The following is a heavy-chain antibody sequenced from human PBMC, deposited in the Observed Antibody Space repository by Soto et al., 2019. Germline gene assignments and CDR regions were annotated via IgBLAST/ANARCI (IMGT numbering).Heavy chain of an antibody. CDR3: VRVRWFGESNHDY. CDR1: GGSISSGDYY. V-gene: IGHV4-30-4*08. D-gene: IGHD3-10*01. J-gene: IGHJ4*02. Sequence: QVQLQESGPGLVKPSQTLSLTCTVSGGSISSGDYYWSWIRQPPGKGLEWIGYIYFSGRTYYNPSLKCRVTLSVDTSKNQFSLHLNSVTAADTAGYYCVRVRWFGESNHDYWGQGTLLTVSS. CDR2: IYFSGRT.